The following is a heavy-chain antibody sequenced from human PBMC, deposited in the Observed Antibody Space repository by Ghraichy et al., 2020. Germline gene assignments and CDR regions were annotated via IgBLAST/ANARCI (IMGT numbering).Heavy chain of an antibody. CDR2: ISTSGST. Sequence: SETLSLTCTVSGVSISSDYWSWIRQPAGKGLEWIGRISTSGSTNYNPSLKSRVTMSVDTSKNQLSLRLSSVTAADTAVYYCASPLGYWGQGTLVTVSS. D-gene: IGHD3-16*01. V-gene: IGHV4-4*07. J-gene: IGHJ4*02. CDR1: GVSISSDY. CDR3: ASPLGY.